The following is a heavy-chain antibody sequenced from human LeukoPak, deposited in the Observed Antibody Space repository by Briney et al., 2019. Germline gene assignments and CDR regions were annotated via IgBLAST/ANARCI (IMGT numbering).Heavy chain of an antibody. V-gene: IGHV4-34*01. CDR1: GFTFSSYA. CDR2: INHSGST. CDR3: ARGLLSYESLAPNSSGWYYDY. Sequence: LRLSCAASGFTFSSYAMRWVRQPPGKGLEWIGEINHSGSTNYNPSLKSRVTISVDTSKNQFSLKLSSVTAADTAVYYCARGLLSYESLAPNSSGWYYDYWGQGTLVTVSS. D-gene: IGHD6-19*01. J-gene: IGHJ4*02.